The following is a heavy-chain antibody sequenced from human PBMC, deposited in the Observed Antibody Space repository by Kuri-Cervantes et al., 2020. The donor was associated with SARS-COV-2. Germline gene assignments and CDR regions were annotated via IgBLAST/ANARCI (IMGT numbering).Heavy chain of an antibody. Sequence: GSLRLSCTASGGSISSYYWSWIRQPPGKGLEWIGYIYYSGSTNYNPSLKSRVTISVDTSKNQFSLKLSSVTAADTAVYYCARHALSSSVRGGGEYYYYYGMDVWGQGTTVTVSS. V-gene: IGHV4-59*08. D-gene: IGHD3-10*01. CDR1: GGSISSYY. J-gene: IGHJ6*02. CDR3: ARHALSSSVRGGGEYYYYYGMDV. CDR2: IYYSGST.